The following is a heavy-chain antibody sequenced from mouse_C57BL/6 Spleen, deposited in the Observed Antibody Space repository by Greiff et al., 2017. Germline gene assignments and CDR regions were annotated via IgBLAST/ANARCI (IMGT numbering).Heavy chain of an antibody. J-gene: IGHJ2*01. CDR1: GYAFSSSW. D-gene: IGHD1-1*01. CDR3: ATPYYYGSSYVGFDY. CDR2: IYPGDGDT. Sequence: VQLQQSGPELVKPGASVKISCKASGYAFSSSWMNWVKQRPGKGLEWIGRIYPGDGDTNYNGKFKGKATLTADKSSSTAYMQLSSPTSEDSAVYFCATPYYYGSSYVGFDYWGQGTTLTVSS. V-gene: IGHV1-82*01.